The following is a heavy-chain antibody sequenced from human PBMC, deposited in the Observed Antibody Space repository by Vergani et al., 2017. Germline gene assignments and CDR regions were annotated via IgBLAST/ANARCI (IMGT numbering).Heavy chain of an antibody. CDR3: ARDTFEYESGSYDDTFDS. V-gene: IGHV4-34*01. CDR2: INHSGST. Sequence: QVQLQQWGAGLLKPSETLSLTCAVYGGSFSGYYWSWIRQPPGKGLEWIGEINHSGSTNYNPSLKSRVTISIDTSKNRFSLRLSSVTTADTAVYYCARDTFEYESGSYDDTFDSWGQGTMVIVSS. CDR1: GGSFSGYY. J-gene: IGHJ3*02. D-gene: IGHD3-10*01.